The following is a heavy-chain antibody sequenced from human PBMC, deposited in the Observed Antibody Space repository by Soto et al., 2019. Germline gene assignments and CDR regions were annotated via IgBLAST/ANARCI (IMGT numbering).Heavy chain of an antibody. Sequence: ASVKVSCKASGYTFTSYGISWVRQAPGQGLEWMGWISAYNGNTNYAQKLQGRVTMTTDTSTSTAYMELRSLRSDDTAVYYCARGIRGYCSGGSCYSVSSSYDAFDIWGQGTMVTVPS. J-gene: IGHJ3*02. CDR3: ARGIRGYCSGGSCYSVSSSYDAFDI. V-gene: IGHV1-18*01. CDR2: ISAYNGNT. CDR1: GYTFTSYG. D-gene: IGHD2-15*01.